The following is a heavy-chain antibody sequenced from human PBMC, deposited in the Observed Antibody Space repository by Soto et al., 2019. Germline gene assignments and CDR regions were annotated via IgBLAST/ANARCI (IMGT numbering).Heavy chain of an antibody. V-gene: IGHV4-39*01. CDR2: IYYSGST. CDR3: ARQVVVPAADNGEGDWFDP. CDR1: GGSISSSSYY. D-gene: IGHD2-2*01. Sequence: SETPSLTCTVSGGSISSSSYYWGWIRQPPGKGLEWIGSIYYSGSTYYNPSLKSRVTISVDTSKNQFSLKLSSVTAADTAVYYCARQVVVPAADNGEGDWFDPWGQGTLVTVSS. J-gene: IGHJ5*02.